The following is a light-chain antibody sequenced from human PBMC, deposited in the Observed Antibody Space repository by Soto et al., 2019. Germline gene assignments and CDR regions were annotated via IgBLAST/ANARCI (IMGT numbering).Light chain of an antibody. CDR3: QQYNNWPPLT. V-gene: IGKV3-15*01. CDR1: QSVSSN. CDR2: GAS. J-gene: IGKJ4*01. Sequence: EIVMTQSPATLSVSPGARATLSCRASQSVSSNLAWYQQKPGQAPRLLIYGASTRATGIPARFSGSGSGTEFTLTISSLQSEDFAVYYCQQYNNWPPLTFGGGTKLDIK.